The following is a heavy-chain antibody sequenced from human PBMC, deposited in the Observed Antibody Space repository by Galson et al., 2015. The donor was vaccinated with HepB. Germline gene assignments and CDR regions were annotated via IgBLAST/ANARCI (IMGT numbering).Heavy chain of an antibody. CDR2: INPSGGST. V-gene: IGHV1-46*01. Sequence: SVKVSCKASGYTFTSYYMHWVRQDPGQGLEWMGIINPSGGSTSYAQKFQGRVTMTRDTSTSTVYMELSSLRSEDTAVYYCARDRKGYYDSSGYYSHWGQGTLVTVSS. CDR3: ARDRKGYYDSSGYYSH. J-gene: IGHJ4*02. D-gene: IGHD3-22*01. CDR1: GYTFTSYY.